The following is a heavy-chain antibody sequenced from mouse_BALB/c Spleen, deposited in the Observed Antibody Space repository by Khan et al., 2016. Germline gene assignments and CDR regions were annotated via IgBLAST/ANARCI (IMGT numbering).Heavy chain of an antibody. CDR2: ILPGSGST. V-gene: IGHV1-9*01. J-gene: IGHJ2*01. Sequence: QVRLQQSGAELMKPGASVKISCKATGYTFSSYWIEWVKQRPGHGLEWIGEILPGSGSTNYNEKFRGKATFTADTSSNTAYMQLSSLTSEDSAVHYCARTDRRGYCDYWGQGTTLTVSS. CDR3: ARTDRRGYCDY. CDR1: GYTFSSYW.